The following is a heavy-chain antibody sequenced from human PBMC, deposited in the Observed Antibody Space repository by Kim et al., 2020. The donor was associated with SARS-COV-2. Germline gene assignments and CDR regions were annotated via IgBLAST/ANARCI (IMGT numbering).Heavy chain of an antibody. V-gene: IGHV3-30*18. CDR1: GFTFSSYG. J-gene: IGHJ4*02. Sequence: GGSLRLSCAASGFTFSSYGMHWVRQAPGKGLEWVAVISYDGSNKYYADSVKGRFTISRDNSKNTLYLQMNSLRAEDTAVYYCAKDFATTTRASGNDYWGQGTLVTVSS. D-gene: IGHD4-17*01. CDR3: AKDFATTTRASGNDY. CDR2: ISYDGSNK.